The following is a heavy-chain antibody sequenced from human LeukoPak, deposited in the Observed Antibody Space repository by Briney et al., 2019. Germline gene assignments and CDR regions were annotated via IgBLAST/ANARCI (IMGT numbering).Heavy chain of an antibody. D-gene: IGHD6-6*01. V-gene: IGHV4-61*02. CDR3: ARGSAFDY. CDR2: IYISGST. CDR1: GDSISSRNYY. J-gene: IGHJ4*02. Sequence: SETLSLTCTVSGDSISSRNYYWRWIRQPAGKGLEWIGRIYISGSTNYNPSLKSRITISLDTSKNQVSLKLSSVTAADTAVYYCARGSAFDYWGQGTLVAVSS.